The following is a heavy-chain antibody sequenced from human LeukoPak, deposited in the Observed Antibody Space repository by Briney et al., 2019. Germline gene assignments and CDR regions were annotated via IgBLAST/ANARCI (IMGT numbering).Heavy chain of an antibody. D-gene: IGHD3-10*01. CDR2: ISGSGGST. J-gene: IGHJ4*02. Sequence: GGSLRLSCAASGFTFSSYAMSWVRQAPGKGLEWVSAISGSGGSTYYADSVKGRFTISRDNSKNTLCLQMNSLRAEDTAVYYCAKDLVGDWFGELYRGGFSFDYWGQGTLVTVSS. V-gene: IGHV3-23*01. CDR1: GFTFSSYA. CDR3: AKDLVGDWFGELYRGGFSFDY.